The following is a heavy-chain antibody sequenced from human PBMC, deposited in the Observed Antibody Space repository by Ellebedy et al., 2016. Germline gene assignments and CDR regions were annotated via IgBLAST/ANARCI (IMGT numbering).Heavy chain of an antibody. Sequence: LSLTCAASGFTFSVSAMHWVRQASGKGLEWVGRIRSKANSYATAYAASVKGRFTISRDDSKNTAYLQMNSLKTEDTAVYYCTRHLSSSSWDEGYYGMDVWGQGTTVTVSS. CDR3: TRHLSSSSWDEGYYGMDV. D-gene: IGHD6-13*01. J-gene: IGHJ6*02. CDR2: IRSKANSYAT. V-gene: IGHV3-73*01. CDR1: GFTFSVSA.